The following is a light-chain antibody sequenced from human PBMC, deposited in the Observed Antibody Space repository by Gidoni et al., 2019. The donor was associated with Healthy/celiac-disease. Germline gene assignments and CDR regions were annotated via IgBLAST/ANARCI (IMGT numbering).Light chain of an antibody. CDR2: DVS. J-gene: IGLJ1*01. CDR1: SSDVGGYNY. V-gene: IGLV2-14*03. Sequence: QSALTQPASVSGSPGKSITISCTGTSSDVGGYNYVSWYQQHPGKAPKLIIYDVSNRPSGVSNRFSGSKSGNTASLTSSGLQAEDEADYYCSSYTSSFYVFGTGTKVTVL. CDR3: SSYTSSFYV.